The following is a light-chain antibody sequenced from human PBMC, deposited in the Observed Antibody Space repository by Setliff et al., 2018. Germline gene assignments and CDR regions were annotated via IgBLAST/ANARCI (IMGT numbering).Light chain of an antibody. CDR3: LSYTNSNTYV. Sequence: QSALAQPAAVSGPPGQSIAISCSGSSRDVGGYDFVSWYQQHPGKAPKLLIYEVIKRPSGVSDRFSGSKSGNTASLTISGLQAEDEADYYCLSYTNSNTYVFGTGTKVTVL. CDR2: EVI. CDR1: SRDVGGYDF. J-gene: IGLJ1*01. V-gene: IGLV2-14*03.